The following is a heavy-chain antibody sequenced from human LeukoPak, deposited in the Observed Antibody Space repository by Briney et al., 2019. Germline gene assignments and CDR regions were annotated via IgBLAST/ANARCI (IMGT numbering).Heavy chain of an antibody. CDR2: VTCNTSSI. V-gene: IGHV3-9*02. CDR1: GFTSDDYA. Sequence: GGSLRLSCAASGFTSDDYAIHWVRQATGQGLEWVSGVTCNTSSIGYADSVKGRFTISRDNAKNSLYLQMNSLRAEDTALYYCAKDGGGADYYFDYWGQGTLVTVSS. CDR3: AKDGGGADYYFDY. J-gene: IGHJ4*02. D-gene: IGHD3-16*01.